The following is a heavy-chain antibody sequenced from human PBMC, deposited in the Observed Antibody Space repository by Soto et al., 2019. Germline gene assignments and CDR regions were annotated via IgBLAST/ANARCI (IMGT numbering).Heavy chain of an antibody. CDR3: ARVVYDYVWGSYRLSPYYFDY. Sequence: SDTLSLTCAVYCGAFIGYYWSWIRQPPGKGLEWIGEINHSGSTNYNPSLKSRVTISVDTSKNQFSLKLSSVTAADTAVYYCARVVYDYVWGSYRLSPYYFDYWGQGTLVTVSS. CDR1: CGAFIGYY. V-gene: IGHV4-34*01. CDR2: INHSGST. J-gene: IGHJ4*02. D-gene: IGHD3-16*02.